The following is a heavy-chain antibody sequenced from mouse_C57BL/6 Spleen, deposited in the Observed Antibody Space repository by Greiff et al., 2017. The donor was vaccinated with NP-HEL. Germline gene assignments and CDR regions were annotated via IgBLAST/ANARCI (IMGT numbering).Heavy chain of an antibody. D-gene: IGHD2-3*01. CDR2: INYDGSST. J-gene: IGHJ3*01. CDR1: GFTFSDYY. CDR3: ASLYDGYSWFAY. Sequence: EVKLVESEGGLVQPGSSMKLSCTASGFTFSDYYMAWVRQVPEKGLEWVANINYDGSSTYYLDSLKSRFIISRDNAKSILYLQMSSLKSEDTATYYCASLYDGYSWFAYWGQGTLVTVSA. V-gene: IGHV5-16*01.